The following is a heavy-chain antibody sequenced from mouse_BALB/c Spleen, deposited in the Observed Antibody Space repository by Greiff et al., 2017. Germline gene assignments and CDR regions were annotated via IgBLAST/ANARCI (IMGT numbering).Heavy chain of an antibody. Sequence: VQLQESDAELVKPGASVKISCKASGYTFTDHAIHWVKQKPEQGLEWIGYLSPGNGDIKYNEKFKGKATLTADTSSSTAYMQLNSLTSEDSAVYFCKRYYYGYWYFDVWGAGTTVTVSS. CDR1: GYTFTDHA. J-gene: IGHJ1*01. V-gene: IGHV1S53*02. CDR3: KRYYYGYWYFDV. CDR2: LSPGNGDI. D-gene: IGHD1-1*01.